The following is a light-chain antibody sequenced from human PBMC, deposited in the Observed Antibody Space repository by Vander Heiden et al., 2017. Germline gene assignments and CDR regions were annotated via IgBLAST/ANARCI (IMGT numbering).Light chain of an antibody. Sequence: TARITCGGNNIGTYSVHWYQQKSGQAPVLVVYDDSDRPSGIPERFSGSNSGNTPTLIISRVEAGDEADYYCQVWDSGSDHVVFGGGTKLTVL. V-gene: IGLV3-21*02. CDR2: DDS. CDR3: QVWDSGSDHVV. CDR1: NIGTYS. J-gene: IGLJ2*01.